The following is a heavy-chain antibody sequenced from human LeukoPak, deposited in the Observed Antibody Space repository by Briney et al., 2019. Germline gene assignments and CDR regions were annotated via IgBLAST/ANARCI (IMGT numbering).Heavy chain of an antibody. D-gene: IGHD4-11*01. CDR3: ATMTTVTTDFDY. CDR2: INPNSGGT. J-gene: IGHJ4*02. Sequence: ASVKVSCKASGYTFTGYYMHRVRQAPGQGLEWMGRINPNSGGTNYAQKFQGRVTMTRDTSISTAYMELSRLRSDDTAVYYCATMTTVTTDFDYWGQGTLVTVSS. V-gene: IGHV1-2*06. CDR1: GYTFTGYY.